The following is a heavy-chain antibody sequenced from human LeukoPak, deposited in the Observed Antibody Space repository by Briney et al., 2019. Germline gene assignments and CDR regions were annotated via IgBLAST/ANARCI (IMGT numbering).Heavy chain of an antibody. CDR1: GGSVSTYY. CDR3: ASTSGYCSGGNCYSAFDY. CDR2: IYYSGST. V-gene: IGHV4-59*02. J-gene: IGHJ4*02. D-gene: IGHD2-15*01. Sequence: SETLSLTCTVSGGSVSTYYWNWIRQPPGKGLEWIGYIYYSGSTNYNPSLKSRLTISVDTSNNQFSLKLSSVTAADAAVYYCASTSGYCSGGNCYSAFDYWGQGTLVTVSS.